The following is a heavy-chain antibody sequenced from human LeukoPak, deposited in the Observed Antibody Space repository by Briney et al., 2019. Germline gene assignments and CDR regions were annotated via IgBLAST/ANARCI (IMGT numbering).Heavy chain of an antibody. CDR2: INHSGST. V-gene: IGHV4-34*01. Sequence: SETLSLTCAVYGGSFSGYYWSWIRQPPGKGLEWIGEINHSGSTNYNPSLKSRVTISVDTSKNQFSLKLSSVTAADTAVYYCARGYSYGYYFDYWGQGTLVTVSS. CDR1: GGSFSGYY. D-gene: IGHD5-18*01. J-gene: IGHJ4*02. CDR3: ARGYSYGYYFDY.